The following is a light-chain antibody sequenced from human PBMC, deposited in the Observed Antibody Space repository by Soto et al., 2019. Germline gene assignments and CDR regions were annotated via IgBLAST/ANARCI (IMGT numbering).Light chain of an antibody. Sequence: EIVLTQSPGTRSLSPGERATLSCRASQTVYSTSLAWYQQKPGPAHRLLIHGASSRATGIPDMFSGSGSGTGLDLTIRRLERDDFAVYFCQRYDDSLWAFGQGTKVEI. CDR1: QTVYSTS. J-gene: IGKJ1*01. CDR2: GAS. CDR3: QRYDDSLWA. V-gene: IGKV3-20*01.